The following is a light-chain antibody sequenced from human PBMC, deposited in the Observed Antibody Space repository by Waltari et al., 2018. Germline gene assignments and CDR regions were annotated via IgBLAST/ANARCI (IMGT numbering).Light chain of an antibody. J-gene: IGKJ2*01. Sequence: EIVMTQSPATLSVSPGERATLSCRASQSVKSNLVWYQQKPGQAPRLLIYGASTRVTGIPARFSGSGSGTECTLTISSLQSEDSAVYFCQQYNIRPPDTFGQGTKLEIK. CDR1: QSVKSN. V-gene: IGKV3-15*01. CDR3: QQYNIRPPDT. CDR2: GAS.